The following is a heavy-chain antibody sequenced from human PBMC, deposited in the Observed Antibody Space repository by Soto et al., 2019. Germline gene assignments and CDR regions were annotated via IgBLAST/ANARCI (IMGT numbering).Heavy chain of an antibody. Sequence: PGWSLRLSRAPSSFPFNTYWMHWVRQAPGDGLVWVSRINAVGSGTTYADSVKGRFTVSRDNADNLLCLQMNSLRAEDTAVYYCAILSLGFDPYGQGPLCTGSS. V-gene: IGHV3-74*01. CDR1: SFPFNTYW. CDR2: INAVGSGT. CDR3: AILSLGFDP. J-gene: IGHJ5*02. D-gene: IGHD3-16*01.